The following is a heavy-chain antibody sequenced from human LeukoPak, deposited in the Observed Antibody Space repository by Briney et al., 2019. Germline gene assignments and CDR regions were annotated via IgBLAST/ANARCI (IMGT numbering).Heavy chain of an antibody. CDR2: INHSGST. Sequence: SETLSLTCAVYGGSFSGYYWSWIRQPPGKGLEWIGEINHSGSTNYNPSLKSRVTISVDTSKNQFSPKLSSVTAADTAVYYCARGLFPIVVVPAADNWFDPWGQGTLVTVSS. J-gene: IGHJ5*02. CDR1: GGSFSGYY. D-gene: IGHD2-2*01. V-gene: IGHV4-34*01. CDR3: ARGLFPIVVVPAADNWFDP.